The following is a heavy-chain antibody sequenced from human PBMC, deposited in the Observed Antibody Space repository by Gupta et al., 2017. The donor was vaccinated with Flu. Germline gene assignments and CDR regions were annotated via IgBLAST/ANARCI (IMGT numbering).Heavy chain of an antibody. V-gene: IGHV4-39*01. CDR2: IHHSGRT. CDR3: AARRKDLNWFVP. D-gene: IGHD1-14*01. J-gene: IGHJ5*02. Sequence: QLQLQESGPGLVKPSETLSLTCTVSGDSISNRDFYWAWIRQPPGKGLECIGGIHHSGRTYYNPSLKSRVTMSVDTPKYQFSLKLSSVTAADTAVYYCAARRKDLNWFVPWGQGTLVTVSS. CDR1: GDSISNRDFY.